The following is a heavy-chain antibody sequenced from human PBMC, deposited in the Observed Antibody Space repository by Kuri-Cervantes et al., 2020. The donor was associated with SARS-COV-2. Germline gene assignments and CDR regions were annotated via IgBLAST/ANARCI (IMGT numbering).Heavy chain of an antibody. CDR3: ARHVIGFFGSGGHPFDY. D-gene: IGHD2-15*01. CDR1: GGSFSGYH. J-gene: IGHJ4*02. CDR2: INHSGSS. V-gene: IGHV4-34*01. Sequence: SETLSLTCAVYGGSFSGYHWSWIRQPPGKGLEWIGEINHSGSSDYNPSLKSRVTISVDTSKNQFSLKLSSVTAADTAVYYCARHVIGFFGSGGHPFDYWGQGTLVTVSS.